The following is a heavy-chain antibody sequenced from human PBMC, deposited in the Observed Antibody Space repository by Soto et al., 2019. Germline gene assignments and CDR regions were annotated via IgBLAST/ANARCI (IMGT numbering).Heavy chain of an antibody. CDR2: IYPGDPDT. CDR3: ARHRPRVYYDNSDYYYYGMDV. D-gene: IGHD3-22*01. J-gene: IGHJ6*02. CDR1: GYSFTIYW. Sequence: GESLKISCKGSGYSFTIYWIGWVRQMPGKGLEWMGIIYPGDPDTSYSPPFQAQATISADKSISTAYLQRCSLKASATARYYCARHRPRVYYDNSDYYYYGMDVWGQGTTVTVS. V-gene: IGHV5-51*01.